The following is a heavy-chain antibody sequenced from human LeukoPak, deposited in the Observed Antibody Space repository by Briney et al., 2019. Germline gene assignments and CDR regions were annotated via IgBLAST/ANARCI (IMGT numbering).Heavy chain of an antibody. D-gene: IGHD4/OR15-4a*01. CDR1: GFSLSTSGVG. Sequence: SGPTLVKPTQTPTLTCTFSGFSLSTSGVGVGWIRQPPGKALEWLALIYWDDDKRYSPSLKSRLIITKDTSRNQVVLTMTNMDPVDTATYYCARTTDYGATFDIWGQGTMVTAS. J-gene: IGHJ3*02. CDR3: ARTTDYGATFDI. CDR2: IYWDDDK. V-gene: IGHV2-5*02.